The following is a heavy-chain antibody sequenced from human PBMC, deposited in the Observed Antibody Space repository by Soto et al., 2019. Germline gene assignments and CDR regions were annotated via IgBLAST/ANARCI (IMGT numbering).Heavy chain of an antibody. CDR2: IKSKTDGGTT. CDR3: TGAARGNYYYMDV. D-gene: IGHD6-6*01. J-gene: IGHJ6*03. CDR1: GFTFSNAW. V-gene: IGHV3-15*01. Sequence: GGSLRLSCAASGFTFSNAWMSWVRQAPGKGLEWVGRIKSKTDGGTTDYATPVKGRFTISRDDSKNTLYLQMNSLKTEDTAVYYCTGAARGNYYYMDVWGKGTTVTVSS.